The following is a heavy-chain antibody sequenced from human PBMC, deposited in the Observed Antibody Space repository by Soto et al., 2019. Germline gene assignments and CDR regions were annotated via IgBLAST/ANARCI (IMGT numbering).Heavy chain of an antibody. CDR1: GGQFISHG. D-gene: IGHD3-3*01. CDR2: IYPGDSDT. V-gene: IGHV5-51*01. J-gene: IGHJ4*02. CDR3: ARIHYDFWSGYFSSAPFDY. Sequence: CSKGAGGQFISHGVGWVRTLHGKGLEWMGIIYPGDSDTRYSPSFQGQVTISADKSISTAYLQWSSLKASDTAMYYCARIHYDFWSGYFSSAPFDYWGQGTLVT.